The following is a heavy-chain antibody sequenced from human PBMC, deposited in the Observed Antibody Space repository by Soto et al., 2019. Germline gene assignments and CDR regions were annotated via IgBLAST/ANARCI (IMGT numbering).Heavy chain of an antibody. Sequence: SVKVSCKASGFTFSHSAMHWVRQARGQSLEWIGWVVVGSGNTNYAQKFQERVTITRDMSTSTAYMELSSLRSEDTAVYYCAAVNIVATIGDYFDYWGQGTLVTVSS. CDR2: VVVGSGNT. J-gene: IGHJ4*02. CDR3: AAVNIVATIGDYFDY. CDR1: GFTFSHSA. V-gene: IGHV1-58*02. D-gene: IGHD5-12*01.